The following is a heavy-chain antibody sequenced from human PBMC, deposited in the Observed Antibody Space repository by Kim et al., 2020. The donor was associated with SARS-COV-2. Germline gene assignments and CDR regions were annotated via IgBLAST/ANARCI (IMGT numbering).Heavy chain of an antibody. D-gene: IGHD2-15*01. CDR3: AKDPDIVVVVAATFDY. V-gene: IGHV3-23*01. J-gene: IGHJ4*02. CDR1: GFTFSSYA. CDR2: ISGSGGST. Sequence: GGSLRLSCAASGFTFSSYAMSWVRQAPGKGLEWVSAISGSGGSTYYADSVKGRFTISRDNSKNTLYLQMNSLRAEDTAVYYCAKDPDIVVVVAATFDYWGQGTLVTVSS.